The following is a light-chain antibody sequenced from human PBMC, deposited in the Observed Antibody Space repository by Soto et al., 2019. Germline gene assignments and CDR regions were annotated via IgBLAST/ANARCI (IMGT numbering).Light chain of an antibody. CDR2: GVS. J-gene: IGKJ3*01. CDR1: QSSNS. Sequence: EIVLSQSPGTLSLSPGEIASLSCRTSQSSNSLAWYQHKPGQTPRLLIYGVSSRPTDVPDRFSGSGSGTAFTLTITRLAREAFAVYYCKPYRPPRGFSFGTGTKVAIK. CDR3: KPYRPPRGFS. V-gene: IGKV3-20*01.